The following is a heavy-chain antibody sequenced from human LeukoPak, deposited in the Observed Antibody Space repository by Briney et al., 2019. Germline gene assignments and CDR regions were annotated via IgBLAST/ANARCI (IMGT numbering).Heavy chain of an antibody. D-gene: IGHD6-19*01. CDR3: AQRGVQQWLVVWYFDY. J-gene: IGHJ4*02. V-gene: IGHV3-23*01. Sequence: GGSLRLSCAASGFIFYNYAMSWVRQAPGKGLEWVSAISGSVGSTYYAESVKGRLTLSRDDSTLYLQMNRLRAETTAACYCAQRGVQQWLVVWYFDYWGQGTLVTVSS. CDR2: ISGSVGST. CDR1: GFIFYNYA.